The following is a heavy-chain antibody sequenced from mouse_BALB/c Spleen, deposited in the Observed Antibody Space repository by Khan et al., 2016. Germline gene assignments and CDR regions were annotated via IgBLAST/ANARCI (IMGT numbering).Heavy chain of an antibody. CDR2: IDPANGNT. V-gene: IGHV14-3*02. Sequence: VRLQQSGAELVKPGASVKLSCTASGFNIKDTYMHWVKQRPEQGLEWIGRIDPANGNTKYDPKFQGKATITADTSSNTAYLQLSSLTSEDTAVYYCASNYDYDGYAMDYWGQGTSVTVSS. CDR1: GFNIKDTY. CDR3: ASNYDYDGYAMDY. D-gene: IGHD2-4*01. J-gene: IGHJ4*01.